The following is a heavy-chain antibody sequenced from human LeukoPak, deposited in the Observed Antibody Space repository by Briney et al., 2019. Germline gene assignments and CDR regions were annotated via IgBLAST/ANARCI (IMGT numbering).Heavy chain of an antibody. CDR3: ARDIYDATGY. CDR2: IYSGGIT. D-gene: IGHD3-22*01. CDR1: GFSVTDSY. Sequence: GGSLRLSCAASGFSVTDSYFSWVRQTPGKGLEWVSLIYSGGITNYADSVRGRFTISRDIPGKTVFLHMNSLRAEDTAVYYCARDIYDATGYWGQGTLVTVSS. V-gene: IGHV3-66*01. J-gene: IGHJ4*02.